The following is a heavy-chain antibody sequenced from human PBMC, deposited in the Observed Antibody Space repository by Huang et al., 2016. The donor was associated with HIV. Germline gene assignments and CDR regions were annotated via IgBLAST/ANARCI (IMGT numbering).Heavy chain of an antibody. J-gene: IGHJ4*02. V-gene: IGHV1-46*03. CDR2: INPSGGSI. CDR3: ARGPGGAAAGYYFDY. Sequence: QVQLVQSGAEVKKAGASVKVSCKASGYTFTRYYMHWVRQAPGQGLEWRGIINPSGGSISYAQEFQGRVTMTRDTSTSTVYMGLSSLRSEDTTVYYCARGPGGAAAGYYFDYWGQGTLVTVSS. CDR1: GYTFTRYY. D-gene: IGHD6-13*01.